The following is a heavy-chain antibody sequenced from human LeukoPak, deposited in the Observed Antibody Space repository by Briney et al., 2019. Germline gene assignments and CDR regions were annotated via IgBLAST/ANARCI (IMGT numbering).Heavy chain of an antibody. CDR2: IIPIFVTA. Sequence: GSSVKVSCKASGGTFSSYAISWVRQAPGQGLEWMGGIIPIFVTANYAQKFQGRVTITTDESTSTAYMELSSLRSEDTAVYYCARDRPSSIAARTFYYYYMDVWGKGTTVTVSS. V-gene: IGHV1-69*05. D-gene: IGHD6-6*01. CDR3: ARDRPSSIAARTFYYYYMDV. J-gene: IGHJ6*03. CDR1: GGTFSSYA.